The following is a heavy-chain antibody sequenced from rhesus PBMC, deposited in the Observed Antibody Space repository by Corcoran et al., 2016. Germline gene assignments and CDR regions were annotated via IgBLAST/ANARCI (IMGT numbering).Heavy chain of an antibody. D-gene: IGHD4-29*01. V-gene: IGHV4-169*02. CDR1: GGSISSSY. CDR3: AREHDYGSTLDAFDF. Sequence: QLQLQESGPGLVKPSETLSLTCAVSGGSISSSYWSWIRQAPGKGLEWIGYIYGSGSSTNYNPSLKSRVTLSVDTSKNQLSLKLSSVTAADTAVYYCAREHDYGSTLDAFDFWGQGLRVTVSS. CDR2: IYGSGSST. J-gene: IGHJ3*01.